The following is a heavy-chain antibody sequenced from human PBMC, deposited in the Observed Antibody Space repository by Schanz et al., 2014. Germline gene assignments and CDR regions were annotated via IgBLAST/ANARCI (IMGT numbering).Heavy chain of an antibody. D-gene: IGHD3-10*01. CDR2: LDLEDGEI. CDR3: ATAEDASGSYGLPACGV. CDR1: GYTLSKLS. V-gene: IGHV1-24*01. Sequence: QVQLVQSGAEVKKAGASVKVSCKVSGYTLSKLSIHWVRQAPGKGLEWMGGLDLEDGEIVYAEQLKGRVKRTEDTSTDTAYMELSSLRSQDTAVYYCATAEDASGSYGLPACGVWGQGTTVIVSS. J-gene: IGHJ6*02.